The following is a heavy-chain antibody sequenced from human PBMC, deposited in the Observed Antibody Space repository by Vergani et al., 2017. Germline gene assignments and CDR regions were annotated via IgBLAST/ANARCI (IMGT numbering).Heavy chain of an antibody. CDR3: TGYYEGGFDP. V-gene: IGHV4-59*01. Sequence: QVQLQESGPGLVKPSETLSLTCIFSGGAISSFNWSWIRQPPGTGLEWIGYIYYGGSSNYNPSLRSRVTISLDTCKNQFCLKLRSVTTADTAVYYCTGYYEGGFDPWGQGTLVTVSA. D-gene: IGHD3-3*01. CDR1: GGAISSFN. J-gene: IGHJ5*02. CDR2: IYYGGSS.